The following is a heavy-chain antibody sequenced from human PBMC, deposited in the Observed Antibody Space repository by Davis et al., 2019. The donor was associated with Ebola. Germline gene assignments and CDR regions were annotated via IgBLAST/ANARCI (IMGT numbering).Heavy chain of an antibody. CDR1: GYTFTGYY. J-gene: IGHJ4*02. D-gene: IGHD3-10*01. Sequence: SVTVSCKASGYTFTGYYMHWVRQAPGQGLEWMGWMNPNSGNTGYAQKFQGRVTMTRNTSISTAYMEVSSLRSEDTAVYYCARAPTWSQINYYCFDYWGQGTLVTVSS. CDR3: ARAPTWSQINYYCFDY. CDR2: MNPNSGNT. V-gene: IGHV1-8*02.